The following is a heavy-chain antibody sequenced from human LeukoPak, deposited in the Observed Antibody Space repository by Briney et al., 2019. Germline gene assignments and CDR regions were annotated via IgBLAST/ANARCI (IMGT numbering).Heavy chain of an antibody. CDR2: INSDGSST. CDR1: GFTFSSYW. V-gene: IGHV3-74*01. CDR3: AKDEGANYYDSSGYYY. D-gene: IGHD3-22*01. Sequence: QPGGSLRLSCAASGFTFSSYWMHWVRQAPGKGLVWVSRINSDGSSTSYADSVKGRFTISRDNSKNTLYLQMNSLRAEDTAVYYCAKDEGANYYDSSGYYYWGQGTLVTVSS. J-gene: IGHJ4*02.